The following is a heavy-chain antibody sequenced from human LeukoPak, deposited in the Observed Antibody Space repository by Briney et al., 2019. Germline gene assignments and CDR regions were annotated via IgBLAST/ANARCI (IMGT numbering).Heavy chain of an antibody. CDR2: INHIGNP. D-gene: IGHD2-15*01. Sequence: SETLSLTCAVYGGSFSGYYWSWIRQPPGKGLEWIGEINHIGNPTYNPTPKSRVSISVDTPKNQFSLKLSSVTAADTAVYYCARRLRIVGYCSGGSCYRTAFDYWGQGTLVTVSS. V-gene: IGHV4-34*01. CDR1: GGSFSGYY. J-gene: IGHJ4*02. CDR3: ARRLRIVGYCSGGSCYRTAFDY.